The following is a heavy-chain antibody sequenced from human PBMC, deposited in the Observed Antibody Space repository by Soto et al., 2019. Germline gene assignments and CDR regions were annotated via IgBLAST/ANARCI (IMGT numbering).Heavy chain of an antibody. Sequence: QVQLVESGGGVVQPGRSLRLSCAASGFTFSSYAMHWVRQAPGKGLEWVAVISYDGSNKYYADSVKGRFTISRDNSKNTLYLQXXXLXXXXXXXXXXXXXXXXXYXXXMDXWGQGTTVT. CDR3: XXXXXXXYXXXMDX. CDR2: ISYDGSNK. J-gene: IGHJ6*02. CDR1: GFTFSSYA. V-gene: IGHV3-30-3*01.